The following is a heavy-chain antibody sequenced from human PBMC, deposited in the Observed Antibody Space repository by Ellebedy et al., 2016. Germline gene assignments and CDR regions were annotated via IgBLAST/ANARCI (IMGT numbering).Heavy chain of an antibody. D-gene: IGHD3-10*01. V-gene: IGHV3-7*01. CDR3: ARVDMVRGIINYYYGMGV. CDR1: GFPFSSYW. CDR2: IKEDGSEK. Sequence: GESLKISXAASGFPFSSYWMSWVRQAPGKGLEWVANIKEDGSEKYYVDSVKGRFTISRDNAKNSLYLQMNSLRAEDTAVYYCARVDMVRGIINYYYGMGVWGQGTTVTVSS. J-gene: IGHJ6*02.